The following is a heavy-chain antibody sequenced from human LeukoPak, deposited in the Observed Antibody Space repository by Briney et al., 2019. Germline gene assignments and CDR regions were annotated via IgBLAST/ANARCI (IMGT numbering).Heavy chain of an antibody. CDR1: GFTFSSYS. J-gene: IGHJ4*02. Sequence: GGSLRLSCAASGFTFSSYSMNWVRQAPGKGLEWVSYISSSSGVIYYVDSVTGRFTISRDNAKNSLYLQMTSLRAEDTAVYYCARDSDVHCSGGSCTNFDYWGQGTLVTVSS. D-gene: IGHD2-15*01. CDR2: ISSSSGVI. CDR3: ARDSDVHCSGGSCTNFDY. V-gene: IGHV3-48*01.